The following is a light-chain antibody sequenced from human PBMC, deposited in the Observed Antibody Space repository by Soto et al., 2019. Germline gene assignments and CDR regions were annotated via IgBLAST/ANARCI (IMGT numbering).Light chain of an antibody. CDR3: QQYNSYST. J-gene: IGKJ1*01. Sequence: DIQMTQSPSTLSASVGDTLTITCRASRTITTWLAWYQQKPGKAPKLLIYDASSLESGVPSRFSGSGSGTEFTLTISSLQPDDFATYYCQQYNSYSTFGQGTKVDI. V-gene: IGKV1-5*01. CDR1: RTITTW. CDR2: DAS.